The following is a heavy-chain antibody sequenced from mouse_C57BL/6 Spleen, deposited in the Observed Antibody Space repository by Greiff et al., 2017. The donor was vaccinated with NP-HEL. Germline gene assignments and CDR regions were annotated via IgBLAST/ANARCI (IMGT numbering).Heavy chain of an antibody. J-gene: IGHJ1*03. Sequence: QVQLQQSGAELVRPGASVTLSCKASGYTFTDYEMHWVKQTPVHGLEWIGAIDPETGGTAYNQKFKGKAILTADKASSTAYMELRSLKSEDSAVYYCTRPTDGSYPWYFDVWGTGTTVTVSS. CDR1: GYTFTDYE. CDR2: IDPETGGT. V-gene: IGHV1-15*01. CDR3: TRPTDGSYPWYFDV. D-gene: IGHD1-1*02.